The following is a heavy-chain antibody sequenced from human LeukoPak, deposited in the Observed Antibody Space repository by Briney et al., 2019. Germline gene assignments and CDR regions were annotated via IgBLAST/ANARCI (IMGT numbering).Heavy chain of an antibody. V-gene: IGHV3-64*02. J-gene: IGHJ4*02. CDR1: GFTFKSYT. D-gene: IGHD3-16*01. Sequence: SGGSLRLSCAASGFTFKSYTMHWIRQAPGKGLEFVSSIISNGGTTNYADSVKGRFTMSRDDSKNTLYLQMGSLRTEDMAVYYCARERGGYYFDCWGQGTLVTVSS. CDR3: ARERGGYYFDC. CDR2: IISNGGTT.